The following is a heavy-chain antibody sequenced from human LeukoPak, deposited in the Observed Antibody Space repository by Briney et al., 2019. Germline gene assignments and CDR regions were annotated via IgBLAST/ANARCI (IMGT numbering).Heavy chain of an antibody. V-gene: IGHV1-18*01. Sequence: ASVSVSCKASGYTFASYGISWVRQAPGQGLEWMGWISAYNGNTNYAQKLQGRVTMTTDTSTSTAYMELRSLRSDDTAVYYCARTGGGSYHLHGPAYYYGMDVWGQGTTVTVSS. CDR1: GYTFASYG. J-gene: IGHJ6*02. CDR3: ARTGGGSYHLHGPAYYYGMDV. D-gene: IGHD1-26*01. CDR2: ISAYNGNT.